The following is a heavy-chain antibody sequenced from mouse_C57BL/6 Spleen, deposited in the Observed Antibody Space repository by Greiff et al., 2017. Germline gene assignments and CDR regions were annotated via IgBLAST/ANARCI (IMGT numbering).Heavy chain of an antibody. CDR3: AREANWDYAMDD. J-gene: IGHJ4*01. V-gene: IGHV1-63*01. CDR2: IYPGGGYT. D-gene: IGHD4-1*01. Sequence: VQLQESGAELVRPGTSVKMSCKASGYTFTNYWIGWAKQRPGHGLEWIGDIYPGGGYTNYNEKFKGKATLTADKSSSTAYMQFSSLTSEDSAIYYCAREANWDYAMDDWGQGTSVTVSS. CDR1: GYTFTNYW.